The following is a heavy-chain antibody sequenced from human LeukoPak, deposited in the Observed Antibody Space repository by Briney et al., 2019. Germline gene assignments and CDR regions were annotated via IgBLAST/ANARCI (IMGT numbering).Heavy chain of an antibody. CDR2: IYYSGST. CDR3: ARVSPGSSWYLGRFDP. CDR1: GGSISSSSYY. V-gene: IGHV4-39*07. J-gene: IGHJ5*02. Sequence: SETLSLTCTVSGGSISSSSYYWGWIRQPPGKGLEWIGSIYYSGSTYYNPSLKSRVTISVDTSKNQFSLKLSSVTAADTAVYYCARVSPGSSWYLGRFDPWGQGTLVTVSS. D-gene: IGHD6-13*01.